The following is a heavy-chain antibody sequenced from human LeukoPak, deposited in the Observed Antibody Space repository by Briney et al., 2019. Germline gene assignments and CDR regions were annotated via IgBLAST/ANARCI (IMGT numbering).Heavy chain of an antibody. J-gene: IGHJ4*02. CDR1: GGTFSSYA. V-gene: IGHV1-69*06. Sequence: SVKVSCKASGGTFSSYAISWVRQAPGQGLEWMGGIIPIFGTANYAQKFQGRVTITADKSTSTAYMELSSLRSEDTAVYYCARLAPGAVAGRYYFDYWGQGTLVTVSS. CDR2: IIPIFGTA. D-gene: IGHD6-19*01. CDR3: ARLAPGAVAGRYYFDY.